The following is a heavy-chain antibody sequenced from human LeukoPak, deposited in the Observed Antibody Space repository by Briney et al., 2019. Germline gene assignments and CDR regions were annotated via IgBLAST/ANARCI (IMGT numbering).Heavy chain of an antibody. CDR2: INPNSGGT. CDR1: GYTFTGYY. Sequence: ASVKVSCKASGYTFTGYYMHWVRQAPGQGLEWMGWINPNSGGTNYAQKFQGRVTMTRDTSISTAYMELSRLRSDATAVYSCARDLVYRRGNKQLGYWGQGTLVTVSS. J-gene: IGHJ4*02. V-gene: IGHV1-2*02. D-gene: IGHD2-2*02. CDR3: ARDLVYRRGNKQLGY.